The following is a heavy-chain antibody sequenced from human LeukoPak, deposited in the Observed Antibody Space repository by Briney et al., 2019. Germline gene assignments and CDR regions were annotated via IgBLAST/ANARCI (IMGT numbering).Heavy chain of an antibody. D-gene: IGHD5-24*01. J-gene: IGHJ5*02. CDR3: ARDTDGYNLYNWFDP. CDR2: ISSFSGTI. Sequence: GGSLRLSCAASGFTFSSYSMNWVRQAPGKGLEWISYISSFSGTIDYADSVKGRFTITRDNAKNSLYLQMNSLRAEDTAVYYCARDTDGYNLYNWFDPWGQGTLVTVSS. CDR1: GFTFSSYS. V-gene: IGHV3-48*01.